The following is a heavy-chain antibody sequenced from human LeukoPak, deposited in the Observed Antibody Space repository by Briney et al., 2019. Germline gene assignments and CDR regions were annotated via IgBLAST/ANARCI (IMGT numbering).Heavy chain of an antibody. J-gene: IGHJ4*02. CDR3: ARFSPIAVAGIIDY. D-gene: IGHD6-19*01. Sequence: GGSLRLSCVVSGFTVSSNYMSWVRQAPGKGLEWVSVISSAGSTYYVDSVKGRFAISRDDSKNTLYLQMNSLRAEDTAVYYCARFSPIAVAGIIDYWGQGTLVTVSS. CDR2: ISSAGST. CDR1: GFTVSSNY. V-gene: IGHV3-53*01.